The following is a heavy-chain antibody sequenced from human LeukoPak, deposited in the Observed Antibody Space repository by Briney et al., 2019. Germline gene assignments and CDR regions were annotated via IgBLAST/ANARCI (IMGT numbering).Heavy chain of an antibody. J-gene: IGHJ4*02. CDR1: GFTFSTYG. D-gene: IGHD6-13*01. V-gene: IGHV3-7*01. CDR3: ARAGGRAAAGSYFDY. CDR2: IKQDGSEK. Sequence: GGSLRLSCAASGFTFSTYGMNWVRQAPGKGLEWVANIKQDGSEKYYVDSVKGRFTISRDNAKNSLYLQMSSLRAEDTAVYYCARAGGRAAAGSYFDYWGQGTLVTVSS.